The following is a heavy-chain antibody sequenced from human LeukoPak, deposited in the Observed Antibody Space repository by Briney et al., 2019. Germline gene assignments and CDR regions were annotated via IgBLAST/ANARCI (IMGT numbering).Heavy chain of an antibody. CDR1: GFTFTTYG. CDR2: IRYDGSNK. CDR3: ATAGYPNFDY. J-gene: IGHJ4*02. V-gene: IGHV3-30*02. D-gene: IGHD6-25*01. Sequence: GGPLRLSCAASGFTFTTYGMHWVRQAPGKGLEWVAFIRYDGSNKYYADSVKGRFTISRDNSKNTLYLQMNSLRAEDTAVYYCATAGYPNFDYWGQGTLVTVSS.